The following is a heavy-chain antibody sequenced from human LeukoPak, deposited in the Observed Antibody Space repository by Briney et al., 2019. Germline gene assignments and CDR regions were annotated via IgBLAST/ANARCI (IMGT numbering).Heavy chain of an antibody. J-gene: IGHJ1*01. D-gene: IGHD3-22*01. CDR2: IKQDGIEK. CDR3: ARGSSGYYCDHFQT. CDR1: GFTFNNFW. V-gene: IGHV3-7*01. Sequence: GGSLRLSCAASGFTFNNFWTTWIRQAPGKGLEWVANIKQDGIEKYYVDSVEGRFTVSRDNTKNTLFLQMDSLRAEDTAVYYCARGSSGYYCDHFQTWGQGSLVTVSS.